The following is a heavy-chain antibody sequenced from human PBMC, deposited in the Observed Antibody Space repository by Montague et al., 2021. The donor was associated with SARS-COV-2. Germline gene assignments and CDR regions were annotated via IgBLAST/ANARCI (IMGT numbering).Heavy chain of an antibody. D-gene: IGHD3-3*01. CDR1: GGSISSNNDY. CDR3: ARRGRKHVPVANTIGGLDI. J-gene: IGHJ3*02. CDR2: IYDSGST. V-gene: IGHV4-39*02. Sequence: SETLSLTCTVSGGSISSNNDYWDWIRQPPGKGLEWIGSIYDSGSTYYNPSLKSRVTISVDTSKNHSSLKLNSVTAADTAVYYCARRGRKHVPVANTIGGLDIWGQGTMVTVSS.